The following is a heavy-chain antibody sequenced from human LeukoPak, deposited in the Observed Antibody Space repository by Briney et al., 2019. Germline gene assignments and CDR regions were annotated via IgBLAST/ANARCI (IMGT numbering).Heavy chain of an antibody. V-gene: IGHV1-18*01. CDR3: AREYCDTRRCYGGDY. CDR2: ISGHNRNT. J-gene: IGHJ4*02. CDR1: GYTFTGYG. D-gene: IGHD2-2*01. Sequence: ASVKVSCKASGYTFTGYGISWVRQAPGQGLAWMGWISGHNRNTNYAQSLQGRVTMTTDASTATAYMELRSLRSDDTAVYYCAREYCDTRRCYGGDYCGQGTLVTVSS.